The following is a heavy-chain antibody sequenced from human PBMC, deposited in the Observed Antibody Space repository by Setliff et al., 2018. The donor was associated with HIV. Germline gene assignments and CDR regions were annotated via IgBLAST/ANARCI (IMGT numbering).Heavy chain of an antibody. CDR1: GGSITRTPYY. Sequence: PSETLSLTCTVSGGSITRTPYYWGWIRQPPGKGLEWIGSIHHSGTAYDNPSLKSRVTISVDPSKNQILLRLSSVTAADTAVYYCARGRRSSGWYVYHWGQGTLVTVSS. D-gene: IGHD6-19*01. V-gene: IGHV4-39*01. CDR2: IHHSGTA. CDR3: ARGRRSSGWYVYH. J-gene: IGHJ4*02.